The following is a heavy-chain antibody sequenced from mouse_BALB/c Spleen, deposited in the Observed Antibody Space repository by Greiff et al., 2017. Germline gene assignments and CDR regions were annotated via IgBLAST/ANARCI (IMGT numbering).Heavy chain of an antibody. Sequence: QVQLQQPGAELVRPGASVKLSCKASGYTFTSYWINWVKQRPGQGLEWIGNIYPSDSYTNYNQKFKDKATLTVDKSSSTAYMQLSSPTSEDSAVYYCTREGDGYVYAMDYWGQGTSVTVSS. CDR2: IYPSDSYT. J-gene: IGHJ4*01. CDR1: GYTFTSYW. D-gene: IGHD2-3*01. V-gene: IGHV1-69*02. CDR3: TREGDGYVYAMDY.